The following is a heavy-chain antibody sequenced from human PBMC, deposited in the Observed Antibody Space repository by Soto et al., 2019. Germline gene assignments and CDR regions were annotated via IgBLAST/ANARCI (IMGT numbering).Heavy chain of an antibody. CDR3: AKDRSVDTRDWFDP. CDR1: GFTFGTYA. Sequence: EVQLLESGGGLVQPGGSLRLSCAASGFTFGTYAMNWVRQAPGKGLEWVSGITGSGGSTYYADSVKGRFTISRDNSKNTLYLQMNRLRGDDTAVYYCAKDRSVDTRDWFDPWGQGNLVTVSS. CDR2: ITGSGGST. V-gene: IGHV3-23*01. J-gene: IGHJ5*02. D-gene: IGHD5-18*01.